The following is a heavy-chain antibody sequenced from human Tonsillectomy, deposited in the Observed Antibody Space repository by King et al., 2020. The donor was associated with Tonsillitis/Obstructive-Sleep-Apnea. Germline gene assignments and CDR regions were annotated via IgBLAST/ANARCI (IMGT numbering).Heavy chain of an antibody. J-gene: IGHJ4*02. CDR1: GGSISSGGYY. CDR3: ASEVTTGAFAY. Sequence: VQLQESGPGLVKPSQTLSLTCTVSGGSISSGGYYWSWIRQHPGKGLEWIGYIYDSGSTYYNPSLKSRVTISLDTSKNQFSLNLSSVTAADTAMYYCASEVTTGAFAYWGQGTLVTVSS. V-gene: IGHV4-31*03. CDR2: IYDSGST. D-gene: IGHD4-17*01.